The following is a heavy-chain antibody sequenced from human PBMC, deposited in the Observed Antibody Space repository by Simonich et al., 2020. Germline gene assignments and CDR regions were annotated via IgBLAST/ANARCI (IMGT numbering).Heavy chain of an antibody. Sequence: EVQLVESGGGLVQPGGSLRLSCAASGFTFSSYWMSWVREAPGKGLEWVDNIKQDGSEKYYVDSVKGRFTISRDNAKNALYRQMNSLRAEDTAVYYCARDGLGTAYYYYMDVWGKGTTVTVSS. CDR2: IKQDGSEK. J-gene: IGHJ6*03. CDR1: GFTFSSYW. D-gene: IGHD7-27*01. CDR3: ARDGLGTAYYYYMDV. V-gene: IGHV3-7*01.